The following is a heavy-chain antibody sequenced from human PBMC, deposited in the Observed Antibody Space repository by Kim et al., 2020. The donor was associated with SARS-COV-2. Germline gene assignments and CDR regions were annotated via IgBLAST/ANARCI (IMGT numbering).Heavy chain of an antibody. D-gene: IGHD5-18*01. V-gene: IGHV3-30*04. CDR3: ASTDSYGYRPDY. Sequence: GGSLRLSCAASGFTFSSYAMHWVRQAPGKGLEWVAVISYDGSNKYYADSVKGRFTISRDNSKNTLYLQMNSLRAEDTAVYYCASTDSYGYRPDYSGQGTLVTVSS. CDR1: GFTFSSYA. CDR2: ISYDGSNK. J-gene: IGHJ4*02.